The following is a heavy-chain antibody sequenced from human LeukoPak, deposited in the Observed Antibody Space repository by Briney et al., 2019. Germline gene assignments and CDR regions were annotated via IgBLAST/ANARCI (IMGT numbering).Heavy chain of an antibody. Sequence: KPSETLSLTYTVSGGSISSGSYYWSWIRQPAGKGLEWIGRIYTSGSTYYNPSLKSRVTISVDRSKNQFSLKLSSVTAADTAVYYCARGDREGCSSTSCFNFDYWGQGTLVTVSS. CDR3: ARGDREGCSSTSCFNFDY. D-gene: IGHD2-2*01. CDR1: GGSISSGSYY. CDR2: IYTSGST. J-gene: IGHJ4*02. V-gene: IGHV4-61*02.